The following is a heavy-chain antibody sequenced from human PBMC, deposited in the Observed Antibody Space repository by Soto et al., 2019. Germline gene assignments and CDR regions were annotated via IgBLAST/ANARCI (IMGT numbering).Heavy chain of an antibody. CDR2: INPSGGST. CDR3: AKDRVKYSISSGLDV. Sequence: ASMKVSCKASGYTFTSYYMHWVRQAPGQGLEWMGIINPSGGSTSYAQKFQGRVTMTRDTSTSTVYMELSSLRSEDTAVYYCAKDRVKYSISSGLDVWGQGITVTVSS. V-gene: IGHV1-46*01. D-gene: IGHD6-6*01. J-gene: IGHJ6*02. CDR1: GYTFTSYY.